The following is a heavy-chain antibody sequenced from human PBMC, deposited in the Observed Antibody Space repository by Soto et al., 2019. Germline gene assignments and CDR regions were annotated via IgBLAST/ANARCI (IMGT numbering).Heavy chain of an antibody. Sequence: QVQLQESGPGLVKPSETLSLTCTVSGGSISSYYWSWIRQPPGKGLEWIGYIYYSGSTNYNPSLKSRVTISVDTSKNQFSLKLSSVTAADTAVYYCASRIAAAGTALGYWGQGTLVTVSS. J-gene: IGHJ4*02. CDR3: ASRIAAAGTALGY. D-gene: IGHD6-13*01. V-gene: IGHV4-59*01. CDR1: GGSISSYY. CDR2: IYYSGST.